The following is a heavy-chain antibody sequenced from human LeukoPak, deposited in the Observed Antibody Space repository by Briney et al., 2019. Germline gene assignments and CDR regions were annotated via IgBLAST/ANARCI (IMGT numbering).Heavy chain of an antibody. CDR2: ISYDGSNK. D-gene: IGHD3-22*01. CDR1: GFTFSSYG. CDR3: ARVFWYDSSGYYGLFDY. Sequence: PGGSLRLSCAASGFTFSSYGMHWVRRAPGKGLEWVAVISYDGSNKYYADSVKGRFTISRDDSKNTLYLQMNSLRAEDTALYYCARVFWYDSSGYYGLFDYWGQGTLVTVSS. V-gene: IGHV3-30*03. J-gene: IGHJ4*02.